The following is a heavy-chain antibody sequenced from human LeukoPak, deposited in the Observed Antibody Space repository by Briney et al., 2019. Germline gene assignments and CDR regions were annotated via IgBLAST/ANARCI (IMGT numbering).Heavy chain of an antibody. CDR3: ARPAFEQQSQYYFDY. V-gene: IGHV5-51*01. CDR1: GYSFTSYW. D-gene: IGHD6-13*01. CDR2: IYPGDSDT. Sequence: GESLKISCKGSGYSFTSYWIGWVRQMPGKGLEWMGIIYPGDSDTRYSPSFQGQVTISADKSISTAFLQWSSLKASDTAMYYCARPAFEQQSQYYFDYWGQGTLVTVSS. J-gene: IGHJ4*02.